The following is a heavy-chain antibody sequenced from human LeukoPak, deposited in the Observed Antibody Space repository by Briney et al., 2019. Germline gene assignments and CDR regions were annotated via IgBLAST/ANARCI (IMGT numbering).Heavy chain of an antibody. CDR1: GFTFSSYA. J-gene: IGHJ4*02. Sequence: PGRSLRLSRAASGFTFSSYAMSCVSRAPGKGREWVSAISGSGGNTYYADSVKGRFTIPRDNSKNTLYLQMNSLRAEDTAVYYCAKPLTPEDYSNPFDYWGQGTLVTVSS. CDR2: ISGSGGNT. V-gene: IGHV3-23*01. D-gene: IGHD4-11*01. CDR3: AKPLTPEDYSNPFDY.